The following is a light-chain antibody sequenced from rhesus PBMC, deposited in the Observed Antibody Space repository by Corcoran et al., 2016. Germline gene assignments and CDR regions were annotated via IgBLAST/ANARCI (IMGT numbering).Light chain of an antibody. V-gene: IGKV1-22*01. Sequence: DIQMTQSPSSLSASVGDTVTITCRASQSISSWLDWYQQKPEKAPKLLVYKASSLPSGVPSRFSGSGSGTDFTLTISRLQPEDFATYYCLQYSSSPYSFGQGTKVEIK. CDR3: LQYSSSPYS. CDR1: QSISSW. J-gene: IGKJ2*01. CDR2: KAS.